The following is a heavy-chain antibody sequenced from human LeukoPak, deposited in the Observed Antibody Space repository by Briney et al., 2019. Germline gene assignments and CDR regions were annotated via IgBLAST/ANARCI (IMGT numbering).Heavy chain of an antibody. CDR1: GFTFSSYN. V-gene: IGHV3-21*01. J-gene: IGHJ4*02. CDR2: ISSSSSYI. D-gene: IGHD6-19*01. Sequence: GGSLRLSCADSGFTFSSYNMNWVRQAPGKGLEWVSSISSSSSYIYYADSVKGRFTISRDNAKNSLYLQMNSLRAEDTAVYYCARGKIAVAGSLDYWGQGTLVTVSS. CDR3: ARGKIAVAGSLDY.